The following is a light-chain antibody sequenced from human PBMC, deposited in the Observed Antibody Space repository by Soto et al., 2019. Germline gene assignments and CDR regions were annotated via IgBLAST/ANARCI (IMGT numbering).Light chain of an antibody. J-gene: IGKJ2*01. CDR3: QQYISYSAIT. V-gene: IGKV1-5*03. Sequence: DIQMTQSPSTLSASVGDRVTITCRASQSISSWLAWYQQKPGKAPKLLIYKASTLESGVPSRFSGSGSGTEFTITISSLQPDDFATYYCQQYISYSAITFGQGTKLQIK. CDR1: QSISSW. CDR2: KAS.